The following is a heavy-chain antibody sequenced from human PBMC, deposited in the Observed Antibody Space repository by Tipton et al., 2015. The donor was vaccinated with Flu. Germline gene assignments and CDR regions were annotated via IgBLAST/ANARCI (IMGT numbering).Heavy chain of an antibody. V-gene: IGHV4-38-2*01. Sequence: TLSLTCAVSGYSIRSSNYYWGWIRQPPGKGLEWIGNIFHSGNSYHNPSLKSRVTMSVETSKNQFSLKLSSVTAADTAVYYCARRDYSNYVSEPKNWFDSWGWGVLVIVSS. J-gene: IGHJ5*01. CDR2: IFHSGNS. CDR3: ARRDYSNYVSEPKNWFDS. D-gene: IGHD4-11*01. CDR1: GYSIRSSNYY.